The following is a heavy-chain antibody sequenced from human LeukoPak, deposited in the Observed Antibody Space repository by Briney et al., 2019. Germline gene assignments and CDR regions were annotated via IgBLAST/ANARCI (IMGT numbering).Heavy chain of an antibody. D-gene: IGHD1-26*01. Sequence: ASVKVSCKASGYTFTSYYMHWVRQAPGQGLEWMGIINPSGGSTSYAQKFRGRVTMTRDTSTSTVYMELSSLRSEDTAVYYCARDLVVGAPGYWGQGTLVTVSS. V-gene: IGHV1-46*01. J-gene: IGHJ4*02. CDR2: INPSGGST. CDR3: ARDLVVGAPGY. CDR1: GYTFTSYY.